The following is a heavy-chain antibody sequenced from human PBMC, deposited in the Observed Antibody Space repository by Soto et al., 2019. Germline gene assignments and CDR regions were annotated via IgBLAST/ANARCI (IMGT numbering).Heavy chain of an antibody. D-gene: IGHD6-19*01. CDR2: ISGSGGST. J-gene: IGHJ6*02. CDR1: GFTFSNHA. V-gene: IGHV3-23*01. Sequence: PGGSLRLSWAASGFTFSNHAMSWVRQAPGKGLEWVSAISGSGGSTYYADSVKGRFTISRDNSKNTLYLQMNSLRAEDTAVYYCAKGLRGAYSIGWYAETLGKYYYYGMDFWGQGTTVTVSS. CDR3: AKGLRGAYSIGWYAETLGKYYYYGMDF.